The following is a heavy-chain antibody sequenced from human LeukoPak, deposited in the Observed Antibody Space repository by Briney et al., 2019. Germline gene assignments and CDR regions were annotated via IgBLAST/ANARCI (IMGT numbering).Heavy chain of an antibody. Sequence: GASVTVSCKASGYTFTNYNMHWVRQAPGQGLEWMGIINRSGGITTYAQKFQGRVTMTRDTSTSTVYMELSSLRSEDSAVYFCARSACSGGSCYSLFDYWGQGTLVTVSS. J-gene: IGHJ4*02. V-gene: IGHV1-46*01. CDR3: ARSACSGGSCYSLFDY. CDR1: GYTFTNYN. D-gene: IGHD2-15*01. CDR2: INRSGGIT.